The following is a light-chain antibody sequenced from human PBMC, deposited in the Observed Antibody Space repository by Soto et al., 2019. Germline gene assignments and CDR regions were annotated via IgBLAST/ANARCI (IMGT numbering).Light chain of an antibody. J-gene: IGKJ5*01. V-gene: IGKV1-39*01. Sequence: DIQMTQSPSSLSASVGDRVTITCRASESISTHLNWYQQKSGGAPQLLIQAASTLQTGVPSRFSGSGSGTDFTLTISSLQPEDIATYHCQQSYSVPITFGQGTRLEIK. CDR3: QQSYSVPIT. CDR2: AAS. CDR1: ESISTH.